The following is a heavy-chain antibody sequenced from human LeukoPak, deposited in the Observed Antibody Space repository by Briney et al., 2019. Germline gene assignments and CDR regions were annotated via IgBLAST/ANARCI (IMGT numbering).Heavy chain of an antibody. Sequence: SETLSLTCVVYGGSFSGYYWSWIRRPPGKGLEWIGEINHSGKTNFNPSLKSRVTISVDTSTNQFSLKLTSVTAADTAVYYCARGETCSGDFCYFDAWGQGTLVTVSS. CDR1: GGSFSGYY. J-gene: IGHJ5*02. CDR3: ARGETCSGDFCYFDA. V-gene: IGHV4-34*01. D-gene: IGHD2-21*02. CDR2: INHSGKT.